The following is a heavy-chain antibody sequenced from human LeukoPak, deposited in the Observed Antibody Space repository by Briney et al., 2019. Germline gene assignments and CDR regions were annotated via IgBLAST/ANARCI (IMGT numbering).Heavy chain of an antibody. Sequence: PSETLSLTCGVYGGSFSNYYWTWIRQSPGKGLEWIGEIVHSGATNYSPSLKSRVTISVDTSKNQFSLKLSSVTAADTAVYYCARHGSSSWYELKSDYWGQGTLVTVSS. CDR3: ARHGSSSWYELKSDY. CDR2: IVHSGAT. V-gene: IGHV4-34*12. D-gene: IGHD6-13*01. CDR1: GGSFSNYY. J-gene: IGHJ4*02.